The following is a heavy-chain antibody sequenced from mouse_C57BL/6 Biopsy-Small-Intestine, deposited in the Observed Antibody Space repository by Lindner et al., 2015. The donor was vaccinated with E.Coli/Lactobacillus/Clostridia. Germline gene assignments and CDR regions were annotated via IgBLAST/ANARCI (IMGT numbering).Heavy chain of an antibody. Sequence: VELQESGPELVKPGASVKISCKASGYSFTSYYIHWVKQRPGQGLGWIGWIYPGSGNTKYNEKFKGKATLTADTSSSTAYMQLSSLTSEDTAVYYCTTSITYAMDYWGQGTSVTVSS. V-gene: IGHV1-66*01. J-gene: IGHJ4*01. CDR1: GYSFTSYY. CDR2: IYPGSGNT. CDR3: TTSITYAMDY. D-gene: IGHD1-1*01.